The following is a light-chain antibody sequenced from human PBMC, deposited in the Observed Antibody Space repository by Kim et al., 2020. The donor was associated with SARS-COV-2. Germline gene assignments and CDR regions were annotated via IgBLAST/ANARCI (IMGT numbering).Light chain of an antibody. CDR3: QQYSSYPRT. CDR2: AAS. V-gene: IGKV1-16*02. Sequence: ASVGERVNVTGRSGQGVSSTVSGFQQKPGRAPKSLIYAASSLQSGVPSKFSGSGSGTDFTLTINRLQPEDCATYYCQQYSSYPRTFGQGTKVDIK. CDR1: QGVSST. J-gene: IGKJ1*01.